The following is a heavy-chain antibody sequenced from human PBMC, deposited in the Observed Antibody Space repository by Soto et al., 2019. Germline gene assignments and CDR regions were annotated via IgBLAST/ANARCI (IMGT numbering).Heavy chain of an antibody. J-gene: IGHJ4*02. D-gene: IGHD3-10*01. CDR2: INAAIGNT. CDR3: ARRNVYGSGSYSVDY. Sequence: QVQLVQSGAEVKKPGASVKVSCKASGYTFTNYAMHWFRQAPGQMLEWMGWINAAIGNTKYSQKFQGSVTITRDTSANTAYMGLSSLRSEDTAVYYCARRNVYGSGSYSVDYWGQGTLVTVSS. CDR1: GYTFTNYA. V-gene: IGHV1-3*01.